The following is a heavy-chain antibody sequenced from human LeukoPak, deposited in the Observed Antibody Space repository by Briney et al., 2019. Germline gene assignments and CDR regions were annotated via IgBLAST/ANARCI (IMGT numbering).Heavy chain of an antibody. D-gene: IGHD2-2*01. CDR3: AKDGGYCSSTSCYYGLNWFDP. CDR2: IRYDGSNK. V-gene: IGHV3-30*02. Sequence: GGSLRLSCAASGFTFSSYGMHWVRQAPGKGLEWVAFIRYDGSNKYYADSVKGRFTISRDNSKNTLYLQMNSLRAEDTAVYYCAKDGGYCSSTSCYYGLNWFDPWGQGTLVTVSS. J-gene: IGHJ5*02. CDR1: GFTFSSYG.